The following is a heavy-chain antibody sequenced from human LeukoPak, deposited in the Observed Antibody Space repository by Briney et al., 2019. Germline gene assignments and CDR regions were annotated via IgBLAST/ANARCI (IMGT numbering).Heavy chain of an antibody. V-gene: IGHV4-59*01. CDR1: GGSISSYY. Sequence: SETLSLTCTVSGGSISSYYWSWIRQPPGKGLEWIGYIYYSGSTNYNPSLKSRVTISVDTSKNQSSLKLSSVTAADTAVYYCARAFDYYYGMDVWGQGTTVTVSS. CDR2: IYYSGST. D-gene: IGHD3-3*02. CDR3: ARAFDYYYGMDV. J-gene: IGHJ6*02.